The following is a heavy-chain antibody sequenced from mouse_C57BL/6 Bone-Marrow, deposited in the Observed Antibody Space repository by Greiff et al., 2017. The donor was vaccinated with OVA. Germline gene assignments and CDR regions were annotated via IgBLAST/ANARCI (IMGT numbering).Heavy chain of an antibody. V-gene: IGHV1-72*01. D-gene: IGHD1-1*01. CDR1: GYTFTSYW. CDR3: ARGILRYHFAY. Sequence: VKLQQPGAELVKPGASVKLSCKASGYTFTSYWMTWVKQRPGRGLGWIGRIDPNSGGTKYNEKFKSKATLTVDKPSSPAYMQLSSLTSEDSAVYYCARGILRYHFAYWGQGTLVTVSA. J-gene: IGHJ3*01. CDR2: IDPNSGGT.